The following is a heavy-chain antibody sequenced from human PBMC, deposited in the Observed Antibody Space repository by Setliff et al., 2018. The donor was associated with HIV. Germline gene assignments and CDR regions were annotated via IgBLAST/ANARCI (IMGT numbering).Heavy chain of an antibody. CDR3: ARVFMPRGGAFDI. CDR2: IYTSGST. J-gene: IGHJ3*02. D-gene: IGHD2-2*01. CDR1: GGSISSGSYC. Sequence: PSETLSLTCTVSGGSISSGSYCWSWIRQPAGKGLEWIGRIYTSGSTNYNPSLKSRVTISVDTSKNQFSLRLNSVTAADTAVYYCARVFMPRGGAFDIWGQGTMVTVSS. V-gene: IGHV4-61*02.